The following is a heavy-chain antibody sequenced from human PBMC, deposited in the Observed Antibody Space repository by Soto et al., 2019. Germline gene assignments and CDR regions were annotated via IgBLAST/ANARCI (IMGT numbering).Heavy chain of an antibody. Sequence: SETLPLTCTVSGDSISSSNSYWGWIRQPPGKGLEWIGDIYHSGTTYYNPSLKSRLTISVDTSRNQFSLKLSSVTAADTAVYYCARRFSYFDYWGQGALVTVSS. D-gene: IGHD3-3*01. V-gene: IGHV4-39*01. CDR1: GDSISSSNSY. J-gene: IGHJ4*02. CDR3: ARRFSYFDY. CDR2: IYHSGTT.